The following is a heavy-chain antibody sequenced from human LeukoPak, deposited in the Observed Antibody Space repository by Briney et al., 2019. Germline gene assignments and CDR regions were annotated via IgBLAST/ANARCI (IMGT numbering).Heavy chain of an antibody. CDR2: ISYDGSNK. D-gene: IGHD4-17*01. CDR1: GFTFSSYA. CDR3: AREAWDYGDYVPYYYYYYYMDV. V-gene: IGHV3-30*04. J-gene: IGHJ6*03. Sequence: GGSLRLSCAASGFTFSSYAMHWVRQAPGKGLEWVAVISYDGSNKYYADSVKGRFTISRDNSKNTLYLQMNSLRAEDTAVYYCAREAWDYGDYVPYYYYYYYMDVWGKGTTVTVSS.